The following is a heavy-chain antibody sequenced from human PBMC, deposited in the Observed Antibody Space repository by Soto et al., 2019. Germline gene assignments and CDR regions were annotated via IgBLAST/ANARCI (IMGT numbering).Heavy chain of an antibody. J-gene: IGHJ6*02. CDR1: GYSFTSYW. Sequence: GESLKISCKGSGYSFTSYWIGWVRQMPGKGLEWMGIIYPGDSDTRYSPSFQGQVTISADKSISTAYLQWSSLKASDTAMYYCARSSSYDFWSGYHLTYYYYGMDVWGQGTTVTVSS. V-gene: IGHV5-51*01. D-gene: IGHD3-3*01. CDR2: IYPGDSDT. CDR3: ARSSSYDFWSGYHLTYYYYGMDV.